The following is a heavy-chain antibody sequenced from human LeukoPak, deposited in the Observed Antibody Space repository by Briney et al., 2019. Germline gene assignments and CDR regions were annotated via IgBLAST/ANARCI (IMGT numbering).Heavy chain of an antibody. CDR3: ARQPPRDYYYYMDV. CDR1: GGSISSYY. CDR2: IYYSGST. J-gene: IGHJ6*03. V-gene: IGHV4-59*01. Sequence: PSETLSLTCTVSGGSISSYYWSWIRQPPGKGLEWIGYIYYSGSTNYNPSLESRVTISVDTSKNQFSLKLSSVTAADTAVYYCARQPPRDYYYYMDVWGKGTTVTVSS.